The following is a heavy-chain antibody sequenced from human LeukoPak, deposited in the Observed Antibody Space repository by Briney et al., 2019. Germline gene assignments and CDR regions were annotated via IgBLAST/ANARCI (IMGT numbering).Heavy chain of an antibody. V-gene: IGHV3-23*01. CDR1: GPTSTRIC. J-gene: IGHJ6*03. CDR2: IIGSGATT. D-gene: IGHD4-11*01. CDR3: ASDRAVCYSTGGGLDFYYLDV. Sequence: PGGSLRLSWPVDGPTSTRICIGCDSQAPGKGLEWVSSIIGSGATTYYAESVKGRFTISRDNSKNTLYLQMTSLRVYVEAVYYCASDRAVCYSTGGGLDFYYLDVWGKGTTVTVSS.